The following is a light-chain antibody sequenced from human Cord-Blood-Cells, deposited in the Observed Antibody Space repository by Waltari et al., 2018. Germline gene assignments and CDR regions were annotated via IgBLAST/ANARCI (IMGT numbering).Light chain of an antibody. CDR3: QAWDSSTAGGV. CDR2: QAS. V-gene: IGLV3-1*01. J-gene: IGLJ3*02. Sequence: SYALTQPPSVSVSTGQTASIPCSGDTSGAKYACWYQQQPGPSPVLVIYQASKRPSGIPERFSGSNSGNTATLTISGTQAMDEADYYCQAWDSSTAGGVFGGGTKLTVL. CDR1: TSGAKY.